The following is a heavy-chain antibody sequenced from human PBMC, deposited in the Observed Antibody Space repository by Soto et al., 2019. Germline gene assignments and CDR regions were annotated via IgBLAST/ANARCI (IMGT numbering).Heavy chain of an antibody. J-gene: IGHJ2*01. V-gene: IGHV4-59*11. CDR1: GDYISSHY. CDR3: AGPTGSAPAICYFHL. CDR2: VYHSGKT. D-gene: IGHD2-15*01. Sequence: QVQLQESGPGLVKPSETLSLTCTVSGDYISSHYWSWIRQPPGKGLEWIGYVYHSGKTDSNPSLKSRVTISKATSKNQSSPSLTAVTAADAAVYYCAGPTGSAPAICYFHLSGRGTLVPVSS.